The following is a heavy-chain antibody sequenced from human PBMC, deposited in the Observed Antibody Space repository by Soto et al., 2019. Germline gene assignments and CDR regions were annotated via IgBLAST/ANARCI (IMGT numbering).Heavy chain of an antibody. J-gene: IGHJ6*02. Sequence: SETLSLTCAVYGGSFSGYYWSWIRQPPGKXLEWIGEINHSGSTNYNPSLKSRVTISVDTSKNQFSLKLSSVTAADTAVYYCARVPGYSSSWSRIYYGMDVWGQGTTVTVSS. V-gene: IGHV4-34*01. CDR2: INHSGST. D-gene: IGHD6-13*01. CDR1: GGSFSGYY. CDR3: ARVPGYSSSWSRIYYGMDV.